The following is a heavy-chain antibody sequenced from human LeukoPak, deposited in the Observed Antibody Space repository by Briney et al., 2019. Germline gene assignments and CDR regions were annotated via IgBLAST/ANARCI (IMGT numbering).Heavy chain of an antibody. D-gene: IGHD3-9*01. CDR1: GGSISSYY. CDR2: IYYSGST. CDR3: ARILTGYGSSYYYYGMDV. V-gene: IGHV4-59*08. J-gene: IGHJ6*02. Sequence: SETLSLTCTVSGGSISSYYWSWIRQPPGKGLEWIGYIYYSGSTNYNPSLKSRVTISVDTSKNQSSLKLSSVTAADTAVYYCARILTGYGSSYYYYGMDVWGQGTTVTVSS.